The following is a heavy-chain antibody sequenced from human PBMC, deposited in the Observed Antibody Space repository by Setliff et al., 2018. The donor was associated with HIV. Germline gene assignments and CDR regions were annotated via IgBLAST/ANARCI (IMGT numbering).Heavy chain of an antibody. V-gene: IGHV1-69*05. Sequence: GASVKVSCKASGDAFRTYAISWVRQAPGQGPEWMGGINPYGGAADFAQRFRDRLAMTTDTSTSTVFLELSSLRSEDTAIYYCARVYCSTRSCVDEWYFDYWGQGTLVT. CDR2: INPYGGAA. CDR1: GDAFRTYA. CDR3: ARVYCSTRSCVDEWYFDY. J-gene: IGHJ4*02. D-gene: IGHD2-2*01.